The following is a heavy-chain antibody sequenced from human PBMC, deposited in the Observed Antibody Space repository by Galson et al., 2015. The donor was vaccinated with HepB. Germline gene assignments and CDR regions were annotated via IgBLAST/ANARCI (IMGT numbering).Heavy chain of an antibody. V-gene: IGHV3-30*04. CDR1: GFSFSSYS. J-gene: IGHJ4*02. CDR2: ISYNVSRK. Sequence: SLRLSCAASGFSFSSYSFHWVRQAPGKGLEWLAVISYNVSRKYYAESLKGRFTISRDNSKNTLYLQMNSLRAEDTAVYYCARILTGDSTGYWGQGTLVTVSS. CDR3: ARILTGDSTGY. D-gene: IGHD1-20*01.